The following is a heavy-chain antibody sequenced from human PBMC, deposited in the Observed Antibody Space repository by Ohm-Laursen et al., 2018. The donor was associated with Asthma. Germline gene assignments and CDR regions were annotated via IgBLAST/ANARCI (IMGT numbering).Heavy chain of an antibody. D-gene: IGHD5-24*01. J-gene: IGHJ4*02. V-gene: IGHV3-74*01. CDR1: GFSLSDYF. CDR3: ARGNLEGLQ. CDR2: IFPDGRHT. Sequence: GSLRLSCSASGFSLSDYFMHWVHQGPGQGLVWISHIFPDGRHTNYADSVKGRFTISRDDAKNTLYLQMNSLRVDDTAVYYCARGNLEGLQWGQGTLVTVSS.